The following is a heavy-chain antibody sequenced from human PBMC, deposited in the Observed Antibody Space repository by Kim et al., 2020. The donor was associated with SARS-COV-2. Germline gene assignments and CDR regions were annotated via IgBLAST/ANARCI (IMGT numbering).Heavy chain of an antibody. V-gene: IGHV3-23*03. Sequence: ADSLKGRFTISSDDSKNRLYLQMNSLKAEDTAVYYCAIDTSAVASYYFDIWGQGILVTVSS. J-gene: IGHJ4*02. CDR3: AIDTSAVASYYFDI. D-gene: IGHD6-19*01.